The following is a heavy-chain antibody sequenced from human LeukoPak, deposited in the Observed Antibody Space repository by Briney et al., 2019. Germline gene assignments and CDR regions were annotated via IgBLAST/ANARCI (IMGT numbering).Heavy chain of an antibody. Sequence: SDTLSLTCTVSGGSISRGSYYWSWIRQPAGKGLEWIGHIYTSGSTSYNPSLQSRVTISVDASKNQFSLKVTSVTAADTAVYYCARAGGSVGWYGTIDYWGQGTLVTVSS. J-gene: IGHJ4*02. D-gene: IGHD6-19*01. V-gene: IGHV4-61*09. CDR2: IYTSGST. CDR3: ARAGGSVGWYGTIDY. CDR1: GGSISRGSYY.